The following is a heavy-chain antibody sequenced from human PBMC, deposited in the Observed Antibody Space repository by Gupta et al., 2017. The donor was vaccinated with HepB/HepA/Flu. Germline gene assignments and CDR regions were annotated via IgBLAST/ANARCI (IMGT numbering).Heavy chain of an antibody. CDR2: MYPRGNI. D-gene: IGHD3-10*01. Sequence: QVQLQESGPGLVKPSQTLSPTCTFSGGSTSRYYWSWIRQPPGQGLEWIGFMYPRGNINYNPSLNSRVTLSVDSSTNQFSPTLRSVTAADTAVYYGSTANSGSGTIHSVFDGWGQGPLVTVSS. CDR1: GGSTSRYY. CDR3: STANSGSGTIHSVFDG. J-gene: IGHJ4*02. V-gene: IGHV4-59*01.